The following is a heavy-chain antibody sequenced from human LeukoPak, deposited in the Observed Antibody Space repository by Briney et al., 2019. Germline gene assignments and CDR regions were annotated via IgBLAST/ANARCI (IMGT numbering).Heavy chain of an antibody. CDR2: IYGNGATT. D-gene: IGHD5-12*01. J-gene: IGHJ4*02. Sequence: PGGSLRLSCAVSGFTFSSYAMNWVRQAPGKGLEWVSIIYGNGATTDYADSVKGRFTISRDDSKNTLYLQMNSLRAGDTAVYYCARKYSGFDYWGQGTLVTVSS. CDR3: ARKYSGFDY. CDR1: GFTFSSYA. V-gene: IGHV3-23*01.